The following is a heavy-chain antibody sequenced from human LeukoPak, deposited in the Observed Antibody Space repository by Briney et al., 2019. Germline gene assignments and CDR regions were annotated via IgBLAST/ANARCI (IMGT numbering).Heavy chain of an antibody. CDR1: GGSISSSSYY. Sequence: LETLSLTCTVSGGSISSSSYYWGWIRQPPGKGLEWIGSIYYSGSTYYNPSLKSRVTISVDTSKNQFSLKLSSVTAADTAVYYCARHLRGAVAGTGYWGQGTLVTVSS. J-gene: IGHJ4*02. V-gene: IGHV4-39*01. CDR3: ARHLRGAVAGTGY. CDR2: IYYSGST. D-gene: IGHD6-19*01.